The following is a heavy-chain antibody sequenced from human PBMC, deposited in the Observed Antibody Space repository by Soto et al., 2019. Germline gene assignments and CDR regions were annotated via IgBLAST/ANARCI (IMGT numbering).Heavy chain of an antibody. V-gene: IGHV3-30-3*01. CDR2: ISYDGSNK. CDR1: GFTFSSYA. J-gene: IGHJ4*02. Sequence: QVQLVESGGGVVQPGRSLRLSCAASGFTFSSYAMHWVRQAPGKGLEWVAVISYDGSNKYYADSVKGRFTISRDNSKNTLYLQMNSLRAEDTAVYYCARDYGGDSRRWLDYWGQGTLVTVSS. D-gene: IGHD6-13*01. CDR3: ARDYGGDSRRWLDY.